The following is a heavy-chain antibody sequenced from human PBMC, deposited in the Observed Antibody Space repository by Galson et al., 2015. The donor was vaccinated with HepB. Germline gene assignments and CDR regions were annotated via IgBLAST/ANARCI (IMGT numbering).Heavy chain of an antibody. D-gene: IGHD5-12*01. CDR3: AASRSDYDLNFDY. CDR2: INPGGGST. Sequence: SCKASGYTFTTYYIHWVRQAPGQGLEWMGRINPGGGSTSYAQKFQERVTITRDMSTSTAYMELSSLRSEDTAVYYCAASRSDYDLNFDYWGQGTLVTVSS. J-gene: IGHJ4*02. CDR1: GYTFTTYY. V-gene: IGHV1-46*01.